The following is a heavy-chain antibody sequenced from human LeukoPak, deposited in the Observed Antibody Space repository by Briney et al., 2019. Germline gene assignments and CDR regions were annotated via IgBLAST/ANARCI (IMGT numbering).Heavy chain of an antibody. CDR1: GFTFSNYA. CDR2: IRGSGGST. CDR3: AKDPGYCSGNSCYYFDY. D-gene: IGHD2-15*01. V-gene: IGHV3-23*01. J-gene: IGHJ4*02. Sequence: GGSLRLSCAASGFTFSNYAMSWVRQAPGKGLEWVPAIRGSGGSTYYADSVKGRFTISRDNSKNTLYLQMNSLRAEDTAVYYCAKDPGYCSGNSCYYFDYWGQGTLVTVSS.